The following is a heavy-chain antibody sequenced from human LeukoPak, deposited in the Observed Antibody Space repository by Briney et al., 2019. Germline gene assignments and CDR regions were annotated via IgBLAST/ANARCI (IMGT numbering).Heavy chain of an antibody. CDR1: GFTFSSYG. CDR2: ISSSSSTI. CDR3: ARPYDSSGYYSDY. V-gene: IGHV3-48*02. D-gene: IGHD3-22*01. J-gene: IGHJ4*02. Sequence: GGSLRLSCAASGFTFSSYGMTWVRQAPGKGLEWVSYISSSSSTIYYADSVKGRFTISRDNAKNSLYLQMNSLRDEDTAVYYCARPYDSSGYYSDYWGQGTLVTVSS.